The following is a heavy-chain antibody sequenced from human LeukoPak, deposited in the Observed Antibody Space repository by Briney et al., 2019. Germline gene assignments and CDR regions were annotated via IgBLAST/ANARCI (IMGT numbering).Heavy chain of an antibody. CDR1: GFTFGDYA. CDR2: IRSKAYGGTT. CDR3: TRPGGEQLWPSGPYYYMDV. V-gene: IGHV3-49*03. J-gene: IGHJ6*03. Sequence: GGSLRLSCTASGFTFGDYAMSWFRQAPGKGLEWVGFIRSKAYGGTTEYAASVKGRFTISRDDSKSIAYLQMNSLKTEDTAVYYCTRPGGEQLWPSGPYYYMDVWGKGTTVTVSS. D-gene: IGHD5-18*01.